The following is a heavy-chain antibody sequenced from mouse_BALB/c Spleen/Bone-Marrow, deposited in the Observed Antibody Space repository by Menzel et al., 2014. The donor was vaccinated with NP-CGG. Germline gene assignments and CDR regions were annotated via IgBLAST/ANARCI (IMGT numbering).Heavy chain of an antibody. J-gene: IGHJ4*01. D-gene: IGHD1-1*01. CDR2: IYPGDGDT. V-gene: IGHV1-80*01. CDR1: GYAFSNYW. CDR3: ARRDGSTYYYAMDY. Sequence: QVQLQQSGAELVRPGSSVKISCKASGYAFSNYWMNWVKQGPGQGLEWIGQIYPGDGDTNYNGKFKGKATLTADKSSSTAYMQLSSLTSEDSAVYFCARRDGSTYYYAMDYWGQGTSVTVSS.